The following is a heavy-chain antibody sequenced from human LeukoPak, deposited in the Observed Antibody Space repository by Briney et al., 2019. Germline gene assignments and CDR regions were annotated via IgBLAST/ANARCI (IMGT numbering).Heavy chain of an antibody. CDR1: GYSLNTGFS. Sequence: SETLSLTCVVSGYSLNTGFSWDWIRQPPGKVLEWIRSSHHSGSTNYTPSLKRRAIISTDTSNKVVSLTLNCVTGADTAVYHCARLDFVWGTTGVHGMDDFDIWGQGRKVTVSS. CDR3: ARLDFVWGTTGVHGMDDFDI. V-gene: IGHV4-38-2*01. D-gene: IGHD3-16*01. J-gene: IGHJ3*02. CDR2: SHHSGST.